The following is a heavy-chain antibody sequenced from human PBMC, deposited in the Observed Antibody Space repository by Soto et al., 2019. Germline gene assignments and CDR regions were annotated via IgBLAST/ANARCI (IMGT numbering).Heavy chain of an antibody. Sequence: PGESLKISCKGSGYSFTNYWIGWVRQMPGKGLEWMGIIYPGDSNTRYSPSFQGQVTISADKSISTAYLQWNSLKASDIAMYYCASQGGYSPDHYGMDVWGQGTTVTVSS. J-gene: IGHJ6*02. D-gene: IGHD3-10*01. CDR2: IYPGDSNT. V-gene: IGHV5-51*01. CDR3: ASQGGYSPDHYGMDV. CDR1: GYSFTNYW.